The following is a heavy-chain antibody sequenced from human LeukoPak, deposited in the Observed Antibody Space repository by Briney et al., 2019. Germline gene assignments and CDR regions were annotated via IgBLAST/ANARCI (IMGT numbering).Heavy chain of an antibody. V-gene: IGHV3-30*03. D-gene: IGHD3-16*01. J-gene: IGHJ4*02. CDR1: GFTFRSYG. CDR3: VKGVNYFDY. Sequence: GGSLRLSCAASGFTFRSYGMHWVRQAPGKGLEWVAIISYDGTNKYYADSVKGRFTISRDNAKNTLYLQMNSLRAEDTAVYYCVKGVNYFDYWGQGTLVTVSS. CDR2: ISYDGTNK.